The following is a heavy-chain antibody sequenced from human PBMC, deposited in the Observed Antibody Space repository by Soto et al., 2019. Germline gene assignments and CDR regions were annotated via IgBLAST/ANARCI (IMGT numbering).Heavy chain of an antibody. V-gene: IGHV3-43*01. CDR3: AKARTAAQDYYYGMDV. J-gene: IGHJ6*02. CDR1: GFTFDDYT. Sequence: GWSLRLSCAASGFTFDDYTMHWVRQAPGKGLEWVSLISWDGGSTYYADSVKGRFTISRDNSKNSLYLQMNSLRTEDTALYYCAKARTAAQDYYYGMDVWGQGTTVTVSS. D-gene: IGHD2-2*01. CDR2: ISWDGGST.